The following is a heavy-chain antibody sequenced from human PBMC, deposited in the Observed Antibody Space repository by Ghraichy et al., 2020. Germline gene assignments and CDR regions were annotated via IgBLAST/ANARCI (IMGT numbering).Heavy chain of an antibody. J-gene: IGHJ4*02. CDR2: ITKSGDTT. D-gene: IGHD3-3*01. V-gene: IGHV3-23*01. CDR3: AKDQGLPSLEWFFDY. CDR1: GFTFSIYA. Sequence: GGSLRLSCAASGFTFSIYAMSWVRQAPGKGLEWVSTITKSGDTTYYADSVKGRFTISRDQSKNTLYLQMNSLRAEDTAVYYCAKDQGLPSLEWFFDYWGQGTLVTVSS.